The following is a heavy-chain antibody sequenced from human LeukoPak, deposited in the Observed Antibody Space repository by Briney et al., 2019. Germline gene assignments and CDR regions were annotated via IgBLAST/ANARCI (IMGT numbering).Heavy chain of an antibody. CDR3: ARVYYYGSGTFDY. V-gene: IGHV3-74*01. J-gene: IGHJ4*02. CDR2: INSDGSST. D-gene: IGHD3-10*01. CDR1: GFTFSSYW. Sequence: PGGSLRLSCAASGFTFSSYWMHWVRQAPGKGLVWVSRINSDGSSTSYADSVKGRFAISRDNAKNTLYLQMNSLRAEYTAVYYCARVYYYGSGTFDYWGQGTLVTVSS.